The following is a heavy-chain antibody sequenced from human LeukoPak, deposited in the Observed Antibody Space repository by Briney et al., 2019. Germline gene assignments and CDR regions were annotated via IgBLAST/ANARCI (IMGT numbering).Heavy chain of an antibody. V-gene: IGHV3-21*01. CDR1: GLHFPIYY. CDR2: IGCTCTSI. J-gene: IGHJ4*02. Sequence: GALRLSCAAFGLHFPIYYLKRVRPGPGEGVEGGSTIGCTCTSIYFADSVKGRFTISRDNAKNSLYLQMNSLRAEDTAVYYCARESGSSGWYEGFDYWGQGTLVTVSS. CDR3: ARESGSSGWYEGFDY. D-gene: IGHD6-19*01.